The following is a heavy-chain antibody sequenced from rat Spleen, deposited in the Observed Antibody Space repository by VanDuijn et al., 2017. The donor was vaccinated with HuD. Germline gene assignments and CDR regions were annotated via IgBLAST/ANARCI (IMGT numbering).Heavy chain of an antibody. CDR2: ISPSGAIT. J-gene: IGHJ3*01. Sequence: EVQLVESGGGLVQPGRSLKLSCAVSGFTFSNYGMHWIRQPPTKGLAWVASISPSGAITDYRDSVKGRFAISRDIAKSALYLQMDSLGSEDTATYYCATAGTRISRFAYWGQGTLVTVSS. CDR1: GFTFSNYG. V-gene: IGHV5-19*01. CDR3: ATAGTRISRFAY. D-gene: IGHD1-4*01.